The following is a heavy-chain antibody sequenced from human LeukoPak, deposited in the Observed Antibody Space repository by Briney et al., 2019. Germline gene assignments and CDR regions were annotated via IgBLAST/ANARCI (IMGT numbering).Heavy chain of an antibody. D-gene: IGHD1-26*01. Sequence: GGSLRLSCAASGFTFSSYAMSWVRQAPGKGLEWVSAISGSGGSTYYADSVKGRFTISRDNSKNTLYLQMNSLRAEDTAIYYCARSGSYGNYYFYMDVWGKGTTVTVSS. J-gene: IGHJ6*03. CDR2: ISGSGGST. CDR3: ARSGSYGNYYFYMDV. CDR1: GFTFSSYA. V-gene: IGHV3-23*01.